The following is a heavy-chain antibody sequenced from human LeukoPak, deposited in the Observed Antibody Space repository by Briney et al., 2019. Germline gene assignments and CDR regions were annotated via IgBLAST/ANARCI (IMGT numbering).Heavy chain of an antibody. CDR2: IYPGDSDT. CDR1: RYSFTSYW. Sequence: GESLKISCKGSRYSFTSYWIGWVRQMPGKGLEWMGIIYPGDSDTRYSPSFQGQVTISADKSISTAYLQWSSLKASDTAMYYCARPLGTIQENDSPWWYWGQGTLVTVSS. D-gene: IGHD1-14*01. V-gene: IGHV5-51*01. J-gene: IGHJ4*02. CDR3: ARPLGTIQENDSPWWY.